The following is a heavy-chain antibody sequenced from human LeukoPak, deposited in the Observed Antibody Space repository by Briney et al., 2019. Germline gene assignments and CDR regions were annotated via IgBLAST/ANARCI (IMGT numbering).Heavy chain of an antibody. D-gene: IGHD3-3*01. V-gene: IGHV3-48*01. CDR1: GFTFSSYS. CDR3: ARVGAVRFLEWLHAFVI. Sequence: GGSLRLSCAASGFTFSSYSMNWVRQAPGKGLEWVSYISSSSSTIYYADSVKGRFTISRDNAKNSLYLQMNSLRAEDTAVYYCARVGAVRFLEWLHAFVIWGQGTMVTVSS. CDR2: ISSSSSTI. J-gene: IGHJ3*02.